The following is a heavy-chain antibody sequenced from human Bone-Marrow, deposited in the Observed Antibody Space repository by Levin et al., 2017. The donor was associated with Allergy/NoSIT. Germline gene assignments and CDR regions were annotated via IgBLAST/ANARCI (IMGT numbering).Heavy chain of an antibody. CDR2: IKSKTDGGTT. Sequence: GESLKISCAASGFTFSNAWMSWVRQAPGKGLEWVGRIKSKTDGGTTDYAAPVKGRFTISRDDSKNTLYLQMNSLKTEDTAVYYCTTGRVVVAARRKYILAEYFQHWGQGTLVTVSS. CDR3: TTGRVVVAARRKYILAEYFQH. V-gene: IGHV3-15*01. D-gene: IGHD2-15*01. CDR1: GFTFSNAW. J-gene: IGHJ1*01.